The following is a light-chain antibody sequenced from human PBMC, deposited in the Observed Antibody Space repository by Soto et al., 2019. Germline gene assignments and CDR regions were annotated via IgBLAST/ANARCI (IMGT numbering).Light chain of an antibody. CDR3: QQRSNWPWT. CDR1: QSVSSY. Sequence: EIVLTQSPATLPLSPGERATLSCRASQSVSSYLAWYQQKPGQAPRLLIYHASNRATGIPARFSGSASGTDFPLTISSLEPEDFAVYYCQQRSNWPWTFCQGTKVDIK. J-gene: IGKJ1*01. V-gene: IGKV3-11*01. CDR2: HAS.